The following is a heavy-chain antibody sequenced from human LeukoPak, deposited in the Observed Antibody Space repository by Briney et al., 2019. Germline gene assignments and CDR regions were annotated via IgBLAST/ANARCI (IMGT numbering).Heavy chain of an antibody. D-gene: IGHD5-24*01. J-gene: IGHJ3*02. CDR1: GYTFTGNY. CDR2: INPKSGGT. V-gene: IGHV1-2*02. CDR3: ARDLGGSNTKDAFDM. Sequence: ASVKVSCKASGYTFTGNYIHWVRRAPGQGLEWMGWINPKSGGTRSAQNFQGRVTMTRDTSISTAYMDLSTLKSDDTAVYYCARDLGGSNTKDAFDMWVQGTMVTVSS.